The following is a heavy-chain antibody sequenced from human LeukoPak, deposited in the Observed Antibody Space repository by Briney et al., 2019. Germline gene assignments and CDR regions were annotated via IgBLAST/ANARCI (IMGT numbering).Heavy chain of an antibody. V-gene: IGHV3-9*01. Sequence: GRSLRLSCAASGFTFDDYAMHWARQAPGKGLEWVSGISWNSGSIGYADSVKGRFTISRDNAKNSLYLQMNNLRAEDTAVYYCARGGELLRPADYWGQGALVTVPS. CDR2: ISWNSGSI. D-gene: IGHD1-26*01. J-gene: IGHJ4*02. CDR1: GFTFDDYA. CDR3: ARGGELLRPADY.